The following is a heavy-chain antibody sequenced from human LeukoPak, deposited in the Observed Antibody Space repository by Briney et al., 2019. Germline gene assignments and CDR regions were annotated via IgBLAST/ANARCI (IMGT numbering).Heavy chain of an antibody. CDR3: AKDLLMYYYDSSGYGTH. CDR2: IYSGGST. J-gene: IGHJ1*01. Sequence: PGGSLRLSCAASGFTVSSNSMSWVRRAPGKGLECLSDIYSGGSTYYADSVKGRFTLSRDNSKNMLYLQMNSLRAEDTAVYYCAKDLLMYYYDSSGYGTHWGQGTLVTVSS. V-gene: IGHV3-53*01. CDR1: GFTVSSNS. D-gene: IGHD3-22*01.